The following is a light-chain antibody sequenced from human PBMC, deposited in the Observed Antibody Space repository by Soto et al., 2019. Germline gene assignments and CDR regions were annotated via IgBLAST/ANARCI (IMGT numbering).Light chain of an antibody. CDR2: RAS. CDR3: QQYNNWPRAT. V-gene: IGKV3-15*01. J-gene: IGKJ4*01. Sequence: VITHSPATLSVFPGDRATLSCRYSQSINSNLAWYQQKPGKAPRLLMFRASIRATGFPARFSGSGSGTEFNITIRSLQSEDSAIYYCQQYNNWPRATFRGGTKVDLK. CDR1: QSINSN.